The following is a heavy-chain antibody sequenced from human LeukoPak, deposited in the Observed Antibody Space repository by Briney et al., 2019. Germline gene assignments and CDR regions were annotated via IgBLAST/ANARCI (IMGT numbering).Heavy chain of an antibody. CDR1: GFTFSSYA. J-gene: IGHJ4*02. CDR3: ARAGGGAVAGAYYFDY. V-gene: IGHV3-30*04. D-gene: IGHD6-19*01. Sequence: GGSLRLSCAASGFTFSSYAMHWVRQAPGKGLEWVAVISYDGSNKYYADSVKGRFTITRDNAENSLSLYLQMNSLRAEDTAVYYCARAGGGAVAGAYYFDYWGQGTLVTVSS. CDR2: ISYDGSNK.